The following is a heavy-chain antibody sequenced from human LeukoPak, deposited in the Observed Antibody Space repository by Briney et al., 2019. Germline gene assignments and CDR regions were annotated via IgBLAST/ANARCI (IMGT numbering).Heavy chain of an antibody. Sequence: GGSLRLSCEGSGFNFSSYSMNWVRQAPGKGLEWVSFITGSSRAIYYADSVKGRFIISRDNAKNSVYMQLNSLRAEDTAIYYCARGRQLGANFWVYWGQGTLVTVSS. V-gene: IGHV3-48*01. CDR1: GFNFSSYS. CDR3: ARGRQLGANFWVY. CDR2: ITGSSRAI. J-gene: IGHJ4*02. D-gene: IGHD3-16*01.